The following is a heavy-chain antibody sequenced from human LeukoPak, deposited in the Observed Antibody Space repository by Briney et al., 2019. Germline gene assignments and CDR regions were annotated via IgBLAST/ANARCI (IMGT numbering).Heavy chain of an antibody. CDR2: ISAYNGNT. J-gene: IGHJ5*02. Sequence: GASVKVSCKASGYTFTSYGISWVRQAPGQGLEWMGWISAYNGNTNYAQKLQGRVTTTTDTSTSTAYMELRSLRSDDTAVYYCARFLAVAPTNWFDPWGQGTLVTVSS. CDR1: GYTFTSYG. V-gene: IGHV1-18*01. D-gene: IGHD6-19*01. CDR3: ARFLAVAPTNWFDP.